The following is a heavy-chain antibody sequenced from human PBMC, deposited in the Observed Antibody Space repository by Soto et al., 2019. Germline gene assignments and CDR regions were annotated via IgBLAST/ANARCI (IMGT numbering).Heavy chain of an antibody. D-gene: IGHD3-22*01. J-gene: IGHJ4*02. CDR1: GGSVSSGSYY. CDR3: ARYYGSSGSLDY. Sequence: SETLSLTCTVSGGSVSSGSYYWSWIRQPPGKGLEWIGYIYYSGSTNCNPSLKSRVTISVDTSKNQFSLKLSSVTAADTAVYYCARYYGSSGSLDYWGQGTLVTVSS. V-gene: IGHV4-61*01. CDR2: IYYSGST.